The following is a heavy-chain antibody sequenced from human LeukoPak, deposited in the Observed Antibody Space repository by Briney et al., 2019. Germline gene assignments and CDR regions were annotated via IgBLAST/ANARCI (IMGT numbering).Heavy chain of an antibody. V-gene: IGHV3-7*05. CDR2: IKQDGSEK. D-gene: IGHD3-16*01. CDR3: CRAGGPNYDYVWGSYTTIDY. Sequence: GGSLRLSCAASSFIFRTYWMSWVRQAPGEGLEWVANIKQDGSEKYYVASVKGRFTISRDNAKNSLYLQMNSLRAEDTAVYYCCRAGGPNYDYVWGSYTTIDYWGQGTLVTVSS. J-gene: IGHJ4*02. CDR1: SFIFRTYW.